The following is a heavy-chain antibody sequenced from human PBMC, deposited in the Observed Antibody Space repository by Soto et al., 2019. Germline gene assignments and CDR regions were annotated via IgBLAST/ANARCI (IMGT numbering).Heavy chain of an antibody. D-gene: IGHD1-26*01. CDR2: ISPDGGRT. CDR3: ATIDPGHY. Sequence: QVQLVQSGAEVKKPGASVKVSCKASGYTFTTYYMHWVRQAPGQGLEWMGIISPDGGRTSYAQKFQGSVTMTRDTSTNTLYMELSSLSSEETAVYYCATIDPGHYWGQGTLVTGSS. CDR1: GYTFTTYY. V-gene: IGHV1-46*01. J-gene: IGHJ4*02.